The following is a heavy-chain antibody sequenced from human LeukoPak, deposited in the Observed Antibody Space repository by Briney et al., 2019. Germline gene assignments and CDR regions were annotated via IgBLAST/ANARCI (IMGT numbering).Heavy chain of an antibody. D-gene: IGHD5-18*01. V-gene: IGHV1-2*02. Sequence: AASVKVSCKASGYTFTDYYMHWVRQAPGQGLEWMAWINPNTGDTNYSQKFQGRVTMTRDTSINTAYMELSRLRSDDTAVYYCARLRRYGPIIFLGYFDYWGQGTLVTVSS. CDR1: GYTFTDYY. CDR3: ARLRRYGPIIFLGYFDY. J-gene: IGHJ4*02. CDR2: INPNTGDT.